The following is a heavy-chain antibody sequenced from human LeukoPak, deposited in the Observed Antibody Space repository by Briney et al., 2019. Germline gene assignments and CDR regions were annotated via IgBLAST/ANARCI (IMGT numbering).Heavy chain of an antibody. J-gene: IGHJ4*02. Sequence: GGSLRLSCAASGFTFSSYSMNWVRQAPGKGLEWVSSISSSRYIYYADSVKGRFTISRDNAKNSLYLQMNSLRAEDTAVYYCARVDTPVKHWGQGTLVTVSS. CDR1: GFTFSSYS. CDR2: ISSSRYI. D-gene: IGHD3-9*01. CDR3: ARVDTPVKH. V-gene: IGHV3-21*01.